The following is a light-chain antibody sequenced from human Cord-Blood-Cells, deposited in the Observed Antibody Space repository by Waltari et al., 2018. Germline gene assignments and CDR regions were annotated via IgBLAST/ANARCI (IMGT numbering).Light chain of an antibody. CDR2: DAA. Sequence: EIVLTQSPATLSLSPGERATLSSRASQSVSSYLAWYQRKPGQAPRLLIYDAANRATGIPAMFSGSGSGTDFTLTTSSLETEDCAVYYCQQRSNWPRTFGGGTKVEIK. V-gene: IGKV3-11*01. CDR1: QSVSSY. CDR3: QQRSNWPRT. J-gene: IGKJ4*01.